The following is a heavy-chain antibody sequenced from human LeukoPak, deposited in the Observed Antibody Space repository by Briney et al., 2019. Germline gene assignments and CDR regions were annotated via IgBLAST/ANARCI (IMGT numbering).Heavy chain of an antibody. J-gene: IGHJ6*02. CDR1: GFTVSSNY. Sequence: GGSLRLSCAASGFTVSSNYMSWVRQAPGKGLEWVSVIYSGGSTYYEDSVKSRFTISRDNSKNTLYLQMNSLRAEATAVYYCARGSRRYCMSTSCYRGPYYYYGMDVWGQGTTVTVPS. CDR2: IYSGGST. D-gene: IGHD2-2*01. CDR3: ARGSRRYCMSTSCYRGPYYYYGMDV. V-gene: IGHV3-66*01.